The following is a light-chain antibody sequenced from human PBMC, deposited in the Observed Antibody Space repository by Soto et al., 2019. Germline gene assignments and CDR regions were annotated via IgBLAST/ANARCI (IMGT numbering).Light chain of an antibody. CDR2: TVS. J-gene: IGKJ5*01. V-gene: IGKV2-40*01. CDR1: QSLLDSDDGNTY. CDR3: MQSTQLPPT. Sequence: DIVMTQTPLSLPVTPGEPASISCRSSQSLLDSDDGNTYLDWYLQKPGQSPQLLIYTVSYRASGVPDRFSGSGSGTDFTLKISRVEAEDVGIYYCMQSTQLPPTFGQGTRLEIK.